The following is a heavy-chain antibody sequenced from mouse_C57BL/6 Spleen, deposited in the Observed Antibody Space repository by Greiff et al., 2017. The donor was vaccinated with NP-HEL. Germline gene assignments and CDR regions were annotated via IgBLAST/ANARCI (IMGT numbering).Heavy chain of an antibody. V-gene: IGHV5-6*01. CDR3: ARHLSYDYDAMDY. J-gene: IGHJ4*01. D-gene: IGHD6-5*01. CDR2: ISSGGSYT. Sequence: EVQGVESGGDLVKPGGSLKLSCAASGFTFSSYGMSWVRQTPDKRLEWVATISSGGSYTYYPDSVKGRFTISRDNAKNTLYLQMSSLKSEDTAMYYCARHLSYDYDAMDYWGQGTSVTVSS. CDR1: GFTFSSYG.